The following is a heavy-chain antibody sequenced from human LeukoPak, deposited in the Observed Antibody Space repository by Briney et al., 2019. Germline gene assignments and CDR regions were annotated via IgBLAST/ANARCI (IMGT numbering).Heavy chain of an antibody. Sequence: GGSLRLSCAASGFPFSSHVLSWVRQAPGKGLEWIAYINHNGEAIYYPDFVKGRFTISRDNSKNTLYLQMNSLRAEDTAVYYCAKSSFGGSGSTDYWGQGTLVTVSS. CDR2: INHNGEAI. D-gene: IGHD6-19*01. J-gene: IGHJ4*02. CDR3: AKSSFGGSGSTDY. V-gene: IGHV3-23*01. CDR1: GFPFSSHV.